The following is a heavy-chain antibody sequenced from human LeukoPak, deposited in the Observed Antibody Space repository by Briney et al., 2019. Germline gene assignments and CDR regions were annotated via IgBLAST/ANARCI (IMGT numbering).Heavy chain of an antibody. J-gene: IGHJ4*02. D-gene: IGHD5-24*01. CDR1: GASIRSYY. CDR2: IYHSGST. Sequence: SETLSLTCTVSGASIRSYYWTWIRQPPGKGLEWIGSIYHSGSTSYNPSLKSRVTISIHTSKNYFSLKLSSVTAADTAVYYCASLRRDGYNYYFDYWGQGTLVTVSS. V-gene: IGHV4-59*01. CDR3: ASLRRDGYNYYFDY.